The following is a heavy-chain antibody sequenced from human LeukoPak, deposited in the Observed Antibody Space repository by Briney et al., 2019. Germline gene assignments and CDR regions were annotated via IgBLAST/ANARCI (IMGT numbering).Heavy chain of an antibody. CDR1: GFTFSSYA. CDR2: IYSGGST. J-gene: IGHJ4*02. V-gene: IGHV3-66*01. D-gene: IGHD3-22*01. Sequence: GGSLRLSCAASGFTFSSYAMSWVRQAPGKGLEWVSVIYSGGSTYYADSVKGRFTISRDNSKNTLYLQMNSLRAEDTAVYYCARERRYYYDSSGYDYWGQGTLVTVSS. CDR3: ARERRYYYDSSGYDY.